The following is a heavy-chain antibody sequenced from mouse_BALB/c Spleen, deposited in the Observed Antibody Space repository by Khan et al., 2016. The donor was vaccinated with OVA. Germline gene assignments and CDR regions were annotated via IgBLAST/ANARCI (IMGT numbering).Heavy chain of an antibody. V-gene: IGHV9-1*02. CDR2: INPYTGEP. CDR3: AKGYWYFDV. CDR1: GFTFTDHA. Sequence: QFQLVQSGPELKKPGETVRISCKASGFTFTDHAMNWLKQAPGKDLKWMGWINPYTGEPTYTDDFKGRFAFSLETSAITAYLQSNNLKNEDMATYFGAKGYWYFDVWGAGTTVTVSS. J-gene: IGHJ1*01.